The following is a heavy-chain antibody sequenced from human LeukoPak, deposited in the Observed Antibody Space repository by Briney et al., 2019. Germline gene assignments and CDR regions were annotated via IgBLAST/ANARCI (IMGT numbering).Heavy chain of an antibody. CDR3: ARDLAAMDSPFDY. CDR2: IIPIFGTA. Sequence: ASVKVSCKASGGTFSSYAISWVRQAPGQGLEWMGGIIPIFGTANYAQKFQGRVTITTDESTSTAYMELSSLRSEDTAVYYCARDLAAMDSPFDYWGQGTLVTVSS. V-gene: IGHV1-69*05. CDR1: GGTFSSYA. D-gene: IGHD5-18*01. J-gene: IGHJ4*02.